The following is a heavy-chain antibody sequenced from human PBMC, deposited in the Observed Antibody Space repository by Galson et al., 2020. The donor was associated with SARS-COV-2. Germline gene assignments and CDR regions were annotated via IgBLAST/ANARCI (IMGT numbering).Heavy chain of an antibody. CDR1: GYNFKTYW. CDR2: IYPDDSDD. J-gene: IGHJ4*02. Sequence: HGESLKISCQGFGYNFKTYWIGWVRQLPGKGLEWIGGIYPDDSDDRYSPAFQGRVIISADKSIDTAYLHWSSLKASDTGIYYCARHPAYSSSSPPEYWGQGTQVTVSS. V-gene: IGHV5-51*01. D-gene: IGHD6-6*01. CDR3: ARHPAYSSSSPPEY.